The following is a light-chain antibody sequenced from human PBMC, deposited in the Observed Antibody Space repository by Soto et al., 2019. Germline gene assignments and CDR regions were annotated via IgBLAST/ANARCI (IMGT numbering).Light chain of an antibody. CDR2: KAS. V-gene: IGKV1-5*03. CDR3: QEYNSYWT. CDR1: QSINNW. Sequence: DIQMTQSPSTLSASVGDRVTITCRASQSINNWLAWYQQKPGQAPKVLIYKASILESGVPSRFSGSGSGTEFTLTISSLQPDDFATYYCQEYNSYWTFGQGTKVDIK. J-gene: IGKJ1*01.